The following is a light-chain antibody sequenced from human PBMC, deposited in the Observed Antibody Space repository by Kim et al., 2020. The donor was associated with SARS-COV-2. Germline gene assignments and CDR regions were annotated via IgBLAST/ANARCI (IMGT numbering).Light chain of an antibody. CDR1: SLRTYY. CDR2: GIN. J-gene: IGLJ3*02. CDR3: NSRDSSGDRLV. Sequence: AVGQTVRVTCQGDSLRTYYPTWYQQRPGQAHLLVSYGINKRPSGIPDRFSGSRSGNTASLTISGAQAEDEADYYCNSRDSSGDRLVFGGGTQLTVL. V-gene: IGLV3-19*01.